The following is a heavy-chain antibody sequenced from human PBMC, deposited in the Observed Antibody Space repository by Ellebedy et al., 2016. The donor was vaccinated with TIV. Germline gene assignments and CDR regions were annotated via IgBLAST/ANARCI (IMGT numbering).Heavy chain of an antibody. J-gene: IGHJ4*02. CDR2: ISSSSSTI. D-gene: IGHD3-22*01. CDR1: GFTFSSYS. CDR3: ARTSSYYDSSGYWVDY. Sequence: GESLKISCAASGFTFSSYSMNWVRQAPGKGLEWVSYISSSSSTIYYADSVKGRFTISRDNAKNSLYLQMNSLRAEDTAVYYCARTSSYYDSSGYWVDYWGQGTLVTVSS. V-gene: IGHV3-48*01.